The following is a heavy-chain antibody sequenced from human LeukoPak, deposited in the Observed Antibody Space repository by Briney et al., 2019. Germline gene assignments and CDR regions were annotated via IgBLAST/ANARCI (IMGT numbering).Heavy chain of an antibody. Sequence: GASVKVSCKASGYTFTTYVIDWVRQAPGQGLEWMGWINTNTGNPTYAQDFTGRFVFSLDTSVSTAYLQISSLKAEDTAVYYCARPWYSSGWYRGAFDIWGQGTMVTVSS. CDR1: GYTFTTYV. D-gene: IGHD6-19*01. J-gene: IGHJ3*02. CDR3: ARPWYSSGWYRGAFDI. V-gene: IGHV7-4-1*02. CDR2: INTNTGNP.